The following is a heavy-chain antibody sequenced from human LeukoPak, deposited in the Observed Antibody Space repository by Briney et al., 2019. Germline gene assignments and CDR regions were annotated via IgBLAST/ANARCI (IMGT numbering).Heavy chain of an antibody. D-gene: IGHD6-19*01. CDR1: GGSISSTSYY. Sequence: SETLSLTCTVSGGSISSTSYYWAWIRQPPGKGLEWIASIHYSGITYYNPSLKSRVTISVDTSKKQFSLKLISVTAADTAVYYCARDLGVGFYISGWVYWGQGTLVTVTS. CDR3: ARDLGVGFYISGWVY. J-gene: IGHJ4*02. CDR2: IHYSGIT. V-gene: IGHV4-39*07.